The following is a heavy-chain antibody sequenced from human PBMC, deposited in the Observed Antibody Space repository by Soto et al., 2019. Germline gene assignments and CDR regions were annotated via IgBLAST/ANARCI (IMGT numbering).Heavy chain of an antibody. CDR1: GGSLKSGGYY. Sequence: SETLSLTCTVSGGSLKSGGYYWSWIRQHPGRGLEWIGYIYYTGRTYYNPSLESRVTFSVDTSKNQFSLKLSSVTAADTAVYYCARWRYGSGSYPRANWFDPWGQGTLVTVS. V-gene: IGHV4-31*02. CDR2: IYYTGRT. D-gene: IGHD3-10*01. CDR3: ARWRYGSGSYPRANWFDP. J-gene: IGHJ5*02.